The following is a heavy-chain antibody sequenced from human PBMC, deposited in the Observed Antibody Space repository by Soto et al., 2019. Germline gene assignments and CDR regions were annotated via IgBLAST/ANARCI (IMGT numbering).Heavy chain of an antibody. V-gene: IGHV4-39*01. CDR2: IYYSGST. J-gene: IGHJ6*02. CDR3: ARQRNTAMVSFYYYYGMDV. D-gene: IGHD5-18*01. CDR1: GGSISSSSYY. Sequence: SETLSLTCTVSGGSISSSSYYWGWIRQPPGKGLEWIGSIYYSGSTYYNPSLKSRVTISVDTSKNQFSLKLSSVTAADTAVYYCARQRNTAMVSFYYYYGMDVWGQGTTVTVSS.